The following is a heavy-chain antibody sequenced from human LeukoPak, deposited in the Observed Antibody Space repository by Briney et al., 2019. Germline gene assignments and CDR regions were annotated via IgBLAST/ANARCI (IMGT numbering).Heavy chain of an antibody. J-gene: IGHJ3*02. CDR3: ARPSNYPKRRYDFWSGYHDAFDI. D-gene: IGHD3-3*01. CDR2: IYPGDSDT. V-gene: IGHV5-51*01. CDR1: GYSFTSYW. Sequence: GESLKISCKGSGYSFTSYWIGWVRQMPGEGLEWMGIIYPGDSDTRYSPSFQGQVTISVDKSISTAYLQWSSLKASDTAMYYCARPSNYPKRRYDFWSGYHDAFDIWGQGTMVTVSS.